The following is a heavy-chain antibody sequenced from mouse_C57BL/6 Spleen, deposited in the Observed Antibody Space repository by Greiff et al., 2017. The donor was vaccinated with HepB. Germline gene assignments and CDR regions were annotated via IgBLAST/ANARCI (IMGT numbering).Heavy chain of an antibody. CDR2: IYPGDGDT. CDR3: ARSYYYGSSGYFDV. Sequence: VQLQQSGASVKISCKASGYAFSSYWINWVKQRPGTGLEWIGQIYPGDGDTNYNGKFKGKATLTADKSSSTAYMQLSSLTSEDSAVYFCARSYYYGSSGYFDVWGTGTTVTVSS. V-gene: IGHV1-80*01. J-gene: IGHJ1*03. D-gene: IGHD1-1*01. CDR1: GYAFSSYW.